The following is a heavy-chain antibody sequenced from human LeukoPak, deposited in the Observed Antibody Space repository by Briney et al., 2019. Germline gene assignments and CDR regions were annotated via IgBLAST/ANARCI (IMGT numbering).Heavy chain of an antibody. Sequence: SETLSLTCAVYGGSFSDYYWSWIRQPPGKGLEWIGEINHSGSTNYNPSLKSRVTISVDTSKNQFSLKLSSVTAADTAVYYCARGGGSGSYYYFDYWGQGTLVTVSS. CDR1: GGSFSDYY. CDR3: ARGGGSGSYYYFDY. J-gene: IGHJ4*02. V-gene: IGHV4-34*01. D-gene: IGHD3-10*01. CDR2: INHSGST.